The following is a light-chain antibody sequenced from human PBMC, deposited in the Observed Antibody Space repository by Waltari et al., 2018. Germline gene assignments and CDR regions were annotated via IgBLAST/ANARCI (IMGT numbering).Light chain of an antibody. CDR3: ATWDDRLNGWV. CDR2: TKD. Sequence: YQHLPGSPPKLLIYTKDQRPSGVPDRFSGAKSGTSASLAISGLQSDDEGHYYCATWDDRLNGWVFGGGTKLTVL. J-gene: IGLJ3*02. V-gene: IGLV1-44*01.